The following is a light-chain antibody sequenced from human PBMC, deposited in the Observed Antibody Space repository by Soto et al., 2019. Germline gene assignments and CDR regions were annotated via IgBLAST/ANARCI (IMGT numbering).Light chain of an antibody. CDR3: QQYNTWPRT. V-gene: IGKV3-15*01. CDR1: QSLSSN. Sequence: EIVMTQSPATLSVSPGERATLSGRASQSLSSNLAWYQQKPGQGPRLLIYGASTRATGIPARFSGSGSGTEFTLTISSLQSEDFAVYYCQQYNTWPRTFGQGTKVEIK. J-gene: IGKJ1*01. CDR2: GAS.